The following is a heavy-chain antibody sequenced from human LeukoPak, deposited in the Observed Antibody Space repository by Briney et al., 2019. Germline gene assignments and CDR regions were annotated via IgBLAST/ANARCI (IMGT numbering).Heavy chain of an antibody. CDR1: GYTFTSHG. CDR2: ISAYNGDT. CDR3: ARDPSNTSGYYAYLYY. D-gene: IGHD6-19*01. V-gene: IGHV1-18*01. Sequence: GASVKVSCKASGYTFTSHGISWVRQAPVQGLEWMGWISAYNGDTKYAQKTQGRVTMTTDASASTAYMEVRSLRSDDTAVYYCARDPSNTSGYYAYLYYWGQGTLVTVSS. J-gene: IGHJ4*02.